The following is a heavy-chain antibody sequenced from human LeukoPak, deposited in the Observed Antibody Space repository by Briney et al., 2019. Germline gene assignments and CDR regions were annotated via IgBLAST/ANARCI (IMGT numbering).Heavy chain of an antibody. CDR3: ARDSRFLEWLFNY. CDR1: GFTVSSNY. D-gene: IGHD3-3*01. V-gene: IGHV3-53*05. CDR2: IYSDGST. Sequence: PGGSLRLSCAASGFTVSSNYMSWVRQAPGKGLEWVSVIYSDGSTYYADSVKGRFTISRDNSKNTLYLQMNSLRAEDTAVYYCARDSRFLEWLFNYWGQGTLVTVSS. J-gene: IGHJ4*02.